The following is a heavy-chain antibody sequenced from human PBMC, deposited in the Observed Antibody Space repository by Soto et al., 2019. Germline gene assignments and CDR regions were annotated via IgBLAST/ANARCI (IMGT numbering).Heavy chain of an antibody. CDR1: GYTFTGYY. D-gene: IGHD2-15*01. V-gene: IGHV1-2*04. Sequence: QVQLVQSGAEVKKPGASVKVSCKASGYTFTGYYMHWVRQAPGQGLEWMGWINPNSGGTNYAQKFQGWVTMTRDTSISTAYMELSRLRSDDTAVYYCARSVVAADSSHEYFQHWGQGTLVTVSS. J-gene: IGHJ1*01. CDR2: INPNSGGT. CDR3: ARSVVAADSSHEYFQH.